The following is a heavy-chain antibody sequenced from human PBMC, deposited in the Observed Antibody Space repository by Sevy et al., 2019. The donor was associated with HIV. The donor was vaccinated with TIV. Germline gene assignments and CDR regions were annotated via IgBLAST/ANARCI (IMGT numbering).Heavy chain of an antibody. CDR2: ISSSGRST. D-gene: IGHD2-15*01. CDR3: AKGYCSGGSCPRDYYYYGMDV. CDR1: GFTFSSYA. V-gene: IGHV3-23*01. J-gene: IGHJ6*02. Sequence: GGSLRLSCAASGFTFSSYAMNWVRQAPGKGLEWVSSISSSGRSTYYADSVEGRFTISRDNSENTLYLQMNSLRADGTAVYYCAKGYCSGGSCPRDYYYYGMDVWGQGTTVTVSS.